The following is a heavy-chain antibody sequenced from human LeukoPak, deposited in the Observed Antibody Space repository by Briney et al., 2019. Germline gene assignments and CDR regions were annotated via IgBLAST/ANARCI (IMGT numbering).Heavy chain of an antibody. CDR1: GYTFTSYG. J-gene: IGHJ6*02. D-gene: IGHD3-16*01. CDR3: AREYTGDYYYYYGMDV. CDR2: ISAYNGNT. V-gene: IGHV1-18*01. Sequence: GASVKVSCTASGYTFTSYGISWVRQAPGQGLEWMGWISAYNGNTNYAQKLQGRVTMTTDTSTGTAYMELRSLRSDDTAVYYCAREYTGDYYYYYGMDVWGQGTTVTVSS.